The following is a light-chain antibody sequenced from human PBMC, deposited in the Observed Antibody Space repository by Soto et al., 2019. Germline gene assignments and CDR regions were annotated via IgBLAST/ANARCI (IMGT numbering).Light chain of an antibody. CDR2: DAS. Sequence: EIVLTQSPATLSLSPGERATLSYRASQSVSSYLAWYQQKPGQAPRLLIYDASNRATGIPARFSGGGSGTDFTLTISSLEPEDFAVYYCQQRSNWPRGITFGQGTRLEIK. V-gene: IGKV3-11*01. J-gene: IGKJ5*01. CDR3: QQRSNWPRGIT. CDR1: QSVSSY.